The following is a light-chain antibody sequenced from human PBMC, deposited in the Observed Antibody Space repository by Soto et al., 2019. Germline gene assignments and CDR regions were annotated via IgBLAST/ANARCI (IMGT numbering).Light chain of an antibody. V-gene: IGKV3-15*01. Sequence: EIVMTQSPATLSVSPGERATLSCRASQTVNSNLAWFQQRPGQAPRLLIFGASTRATGVPARFSGSGSGTDFTLTITRLEPEDFAVYYCQQYVTSSPRTFGQGTKVDIK. CDR3: QQYVTSSPRT. CDR2: GAS. CDR1: QTVNSN. J-gene: IGKJ1*01.